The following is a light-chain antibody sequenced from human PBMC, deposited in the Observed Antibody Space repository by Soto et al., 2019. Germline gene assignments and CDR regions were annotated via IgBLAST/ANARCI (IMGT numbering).Light chain of an antibody. Sequence: DIQMTQSPSSLSASVGDRVTITCGASQSISNYLAWYQQIPGKVPKLLISAASTLQSGVPSRFSGSGSETDFTLTISGPQPEEVTTYYCQKYSTVPTFGGGTKVEI. CDR2: AAS. CDR3: QKYSTVPT. J-gene: IGKJ4*01. CDR1: QSISNY. V-gene: IGKV1-27*01.